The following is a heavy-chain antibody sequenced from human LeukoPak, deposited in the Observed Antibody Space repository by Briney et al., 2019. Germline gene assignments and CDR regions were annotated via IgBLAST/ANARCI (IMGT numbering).Heavy chain of an antibody. CDR2: IYYSGST. CDR3: ARGNYVWGSYDYFDY. J-gene: IGHJ4*02. CDR1: GGSISSSSYY. Sequence: PSETLSLTCTVSGGSISSSSYYWGWIRQPPGKGLEWIGSIYYSGSTYYNPSLKSPVTISVDTSKNQFSLKLSSVTAAVRAVYYCARGNYVWGSYDYFDYWGQGTLVTVSS. V-gene: IGHV4-39*01. D-gene: IGHD3-16*01.